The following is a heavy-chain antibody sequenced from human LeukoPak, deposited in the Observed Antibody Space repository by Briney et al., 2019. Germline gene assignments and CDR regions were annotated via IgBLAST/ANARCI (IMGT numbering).Heavy chain of an antibody. V-gene: IGHV3-23*01. J-gene: IGHJ3*02. CDR1: GFTFSSYA. CDR3: AKSMDIVVVPAGAASAFDI. Sequence: GGSLRLSCAASGFTFSSYAMSWVRQAPGKGLEWVSAISGSGGSTYYADSVKGRFTISRDNSKNTLYLQMNSLRAEDTAVYYCAKSMDIVVVPAGAASAFDIWGQGTMVTVSS. D-gene: IGHD2-2*03. CDR2: ISGSGGST.